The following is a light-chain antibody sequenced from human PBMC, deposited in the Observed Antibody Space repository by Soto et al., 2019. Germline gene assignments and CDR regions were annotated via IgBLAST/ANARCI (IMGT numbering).Light chain of an antibody. V-gene: IGKV3-11*01. CDR3: QQRSNWPRT. CDR1: QSVSSY. CDR2: DAS. Sequence: EIVLTQSPVTLSLSPGKRATLSCRASQSVSSYLAWYQQKPGQAPRLLIYDASNRATGIPARFSGSGSGTDFTLTISSLEPEDFAVYYCQQRSNWPRTFGQGTKVEIK. J-gene: IGKJ1*01.